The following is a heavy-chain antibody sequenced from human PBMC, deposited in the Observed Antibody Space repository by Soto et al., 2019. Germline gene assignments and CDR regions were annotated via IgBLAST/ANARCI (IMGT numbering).Heavy chain of an antibody. Sequence: SETLSLTCAVSGGSISIGDYYWIGIRQPPGKCLEWIGYIYYSGSTYYNPSLKSRVTISVDTSKNQFSLKLSSVTAADTAVYYCARETCSSTSCAQDPYYYYYGMDVWGQGTTVTSP. J-gene: IGHJ6*02. V-gene: IGHV4-30-4*01. CDR3: ARETCSSTSCAQDPYYYYYGMDV. CDR2: IYYSGST. D-gene: IGHD2-2*01. CDR1: GGSISIGDYY.